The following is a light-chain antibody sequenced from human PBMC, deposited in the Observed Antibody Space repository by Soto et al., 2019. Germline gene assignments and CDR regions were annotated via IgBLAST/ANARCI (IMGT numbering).Light chain of an antibody. J-gene: IGKJ2*01. CDR2: DAS. CDR3: QQYNSYSSFT. CDR1: QSISSW. V-gene: IGKV1-5*01. Sequence: DIQMTQSPSTLSASVGDRVTITCRASQSISSWLAWNQQKPGKAPKVLIYDASSLESGVPSRFSGSGSGTEFTLTISSLQPDVFATYYCQQYNSYSSFTFGQGTKLEIK.